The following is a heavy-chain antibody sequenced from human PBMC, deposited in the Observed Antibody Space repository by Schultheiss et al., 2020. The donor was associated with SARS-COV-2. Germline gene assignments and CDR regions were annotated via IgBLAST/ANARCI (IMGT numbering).Heavy chain of an antibody. CDR3: TRGRSYYFDY. D-gene: IGHD6-6*01. J-gene: IGHJ4*02. V-gene: IGHV3-48*02. Sequence: GGSLRLSCAASGFTVSSNYMSWVRQAPGKGLEWVSYITESGITTYYAESVKGRFTISRDKAKNSLYLQVNSLRDEDTAVYYCTRGRSYYFDYWGPGTLVTVSS. CDR2: ITESGITT. CDR1: GFTVSSNY.